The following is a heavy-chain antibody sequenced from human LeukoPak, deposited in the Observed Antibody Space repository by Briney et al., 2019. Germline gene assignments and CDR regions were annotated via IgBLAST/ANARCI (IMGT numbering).Heavy chain of an antibody. D-gene: IGHD4-23*01. CDR2: IIPIFGTA. V-gene: IGHV1-69*05. CDR3: AVSTEMSNSEGLFDY. J-gene: IGHJ4*02. CDR1: GGTFSSYA. Sequence: SVKVSCKASGGTFSSYAISWVRQAPGQGLEWMGGIIPIFGTANYAQKFQGRVTITTDESTSTAYMELSSLRSEDTAVYYCAVSTEMSNSEGLFDYWGQGTLVTVSS.